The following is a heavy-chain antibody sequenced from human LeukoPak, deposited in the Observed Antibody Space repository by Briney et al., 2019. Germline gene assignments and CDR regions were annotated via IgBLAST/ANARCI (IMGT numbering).Heavy chain of an antibody. CDR3: AKASGGNGGDY. Sequence: GGSLRLSCTASGFTFSSYAMHWVRQAPGKGLEYVSAISSNGGSTYYANSVKGRFTISRDNSKNTLYLQMGSLRAEDMAVYYCAKASGGNGGDYWGQGTLVTVSS. V-gene: IGHV3-64*01. J-gene: IGHJ4*02. CDR2: ISSNGGST. CDR1: GFTFSSYA. D-gene: IGHD4-23*01.